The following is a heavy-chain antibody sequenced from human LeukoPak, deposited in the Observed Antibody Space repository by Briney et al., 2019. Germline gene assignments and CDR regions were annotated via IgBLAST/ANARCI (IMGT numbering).Heavy chain of an antibody. J-gene: IGHJ6*03. D-gene: IGHD6-13*01. CDR2: INAGNGNT. V-gene: IGHV1-3*03. CDR1: GYTFTHYA. Sequence: GASVKVSCKASGYTFTHYAVHWVRQAPGQGLEWMGWINAGNGNTKYSQEFQGRVTITRDTSASTAYMELSSLRSEDMAVYYCARGIAAAGRAPYYYYYMDVWGKGTTVTVSS. CDR3: ARGIAAAGRAPYYYYYMDV.